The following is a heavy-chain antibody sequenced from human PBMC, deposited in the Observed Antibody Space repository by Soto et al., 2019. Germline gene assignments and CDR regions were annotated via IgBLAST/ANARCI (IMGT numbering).Heavy chain of an antibody. J-gene: IGHJ5*02. CDR2: IYYSGST. CDR1: GGSISSGGSY. D-gene: IGHD3-22*01. V-gene: IGHV4-31*03. Sequence: SETLSLTCTVSGGSISSGGSYWSWIRQHPGKGLEWIGYIYYSGSTYYNPSLTSRVTISVDTSKNQFSLKLSSVTAADTAVYYCARLRRSSGYYFPHNWFDPWGQGTLVTVSS. CDR3: ARLRRSSGYYFPHNWFDP.